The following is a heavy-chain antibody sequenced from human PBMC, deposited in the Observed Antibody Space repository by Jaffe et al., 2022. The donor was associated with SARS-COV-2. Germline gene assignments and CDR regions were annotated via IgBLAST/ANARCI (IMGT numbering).Heavy chain of an antibody. Sequence: EVQLVESGGGLVQPGRSLRLSCTASGFTFGDYAMSWVRQAPGKGLEWVGFIRSKAYGGTTEYAASVKGRFTISRDDSKSIAYLQMNSLKTEDTAVYYCTRDSGGYYPFPSFDYWGQGTLVTVSS. D-gene: IGHD3-22*01. CDR2: IRSKAYGGTT. J-gene: IGHJ4*02. V-gene: IGHV3-49*04. CDR1: GFTFGDYA. CDR3: TRDSGGYYPFPSFDY.